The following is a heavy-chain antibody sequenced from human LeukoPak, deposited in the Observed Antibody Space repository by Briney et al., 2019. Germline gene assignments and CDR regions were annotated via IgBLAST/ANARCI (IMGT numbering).Heavy chain of an antibody. Sequence: ASVKVSCKASRYTFTGYYMHWVRQAPGQGLEWMGWINPNSGGTNYAQKFQGRVTMTRDTSISTAYMELSRLRSDDTAVYYCARGQAIVGATGWWGQGTLVTVSS. CDR1: RYTFTGYY. CDR3: ARGQAIVGATGW. J-gene: IGHJ4*02. V-gene: IGHV1-2*02. CDR2: INPNSGGT. D-gene: IGHD1-26*01.